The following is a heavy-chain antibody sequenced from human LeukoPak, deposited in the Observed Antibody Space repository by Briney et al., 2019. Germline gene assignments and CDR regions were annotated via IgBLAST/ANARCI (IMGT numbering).Heavy chain of an antibody. J-gene: IGHJ3*02. D-gene: IGHD3-22*01. Sequence: SETLSLTCTLSGGSISSYYWSWIRQPPGKGLEWLAYIHNSGRTNYNPSLKSRLTISLDTSKSQFSLNVRSVTAADTAVCYCARHFPYDSGGYQDDFDIWGQGTMVTVSS. CDR3: ARHFPYDSGGYQDDFDI. V-gene: IGHV4-59*08. CDR2: IHNSGRT. CDR1: GGSISSYY.